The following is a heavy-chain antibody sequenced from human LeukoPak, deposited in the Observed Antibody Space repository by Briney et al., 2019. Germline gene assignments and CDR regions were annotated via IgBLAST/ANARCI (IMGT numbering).Heavy chain of an antibody. J-gene: IGHJ4*02. D-gene: IGHD3-22*01. CDR3: GNQKDSSSFVDH. CDR2: IYYSGST. V-gene: IGHV4-30-4*01. Sequence: SETLSLTCRISGASISSGNHYWNWIRRSPRKGLEWMGFIYYSGSTYYNPSFKSRIAISVDTSKNQFSLRLTSVTAADTAVYYCGNQKDSSSFVDHWGQGALVTVSS. CDR1: GASISSGNHY.